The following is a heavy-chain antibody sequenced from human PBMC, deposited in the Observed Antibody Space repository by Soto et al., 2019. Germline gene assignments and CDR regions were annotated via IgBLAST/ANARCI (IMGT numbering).Heavy chain of an antibody. Sequence: QVQLQQWGAGLLKPSETLSLTCAVYGGSFSGYYWSWIRQPPGKGLEWIGEINHSGSTNYNPSLKSRVTISVDTSKNQFSLKLSSVTAADTAVYYCARGGRIVPTIRFDYWGQGTLVTVSS. J-gene: IGHJ4*02. CDR2: INHSGST. V-gene: IGHV4-34*01. D-gene: IGHD5-12*01. CDR1: GGSFSGYY. CDR3: ARGGRIVPTIRFDY.